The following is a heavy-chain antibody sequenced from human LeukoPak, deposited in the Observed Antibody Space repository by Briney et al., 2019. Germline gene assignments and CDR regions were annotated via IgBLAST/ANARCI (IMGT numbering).Heavy chain of an antibody. J-gene: IGHJ4*02. CDR1: GFTFSSYA. Sequence: QPGRSLRLSCAASGFTFSSYAMSWVRQAPGKGLEWVSAISGSGGSTYYADSVKGRFTISRDNSKNTLYLQMNSLRAEDTAVYYCAKHGYSSGWYRAWDYWGQGTLVTVSS. CDR3: AKHGYSSGWYRAWDY. CDR2: ISGSGGST. D-gene: IGHD6-19*01. V-gene: IGHV3-23*01.